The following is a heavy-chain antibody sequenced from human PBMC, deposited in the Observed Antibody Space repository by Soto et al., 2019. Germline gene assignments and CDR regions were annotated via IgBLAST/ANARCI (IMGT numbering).Heavy chain of an antibody. CDR3: ARDSVYCSGGSCLSWFDP. CDR2: IYYSGST. J-gene: IGHJ5*02. Sequence: SETLSLTCTVSGGSISSYYWSWIRQPPGKGLEWIGYIYYSGSTNYNPSLKSRVTISVDTSKNQFSLKLSSVTAADTAVYYCARDSVYCSGGSCLSWFDPWGQGTLVTVSS. V-gene: IGHV4-59*01. CDR1: GGSISSYY. D-gene: IGHD2-15*01.